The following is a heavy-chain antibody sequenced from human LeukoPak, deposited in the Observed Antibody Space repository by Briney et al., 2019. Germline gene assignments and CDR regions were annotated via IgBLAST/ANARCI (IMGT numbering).Heavy chain of an antibody. Sequence: PGGSLRLSCAASGFTFSTFAMTWVRQAPGKGLEWVSTFSPDGIHYADSVKGRFAISRDDSMSTLFLQMNSLRAEDTAIYYCAKDYARGGCSLAHCNPIDSWGQRTLVTLSS. V-gene: IGHV3-23*01. CDR2: FSPDGI. CDR1: GFTFSTFA. J-gene: IGHJ4*02. CDR3: AKDYARGGCSLAHCNPIDS. D-gene: IGHD2-15*01.